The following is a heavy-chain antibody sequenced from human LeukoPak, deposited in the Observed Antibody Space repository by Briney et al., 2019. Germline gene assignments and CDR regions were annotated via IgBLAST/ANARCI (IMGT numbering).Heavy chain of an antibody. CDR2: INSDGGST. D-gene: IGHD2-2*01. J-gene: IGHJ4*02. Sequence: PGGSLRLSCAASGFIFSSYWMHWVRQAPRKGLVWVSRINSDGGSTSYADSVKGRFTISRDNAKNTLYLQMNSLRAEDTAVYYCARRVVVPAAPYYFDYWGQGTLVTVSS. CDR3: ARRVVVPAAPYYFDY. V-gene: IGHV3-74*01. CDR1: GFIFSSYW.